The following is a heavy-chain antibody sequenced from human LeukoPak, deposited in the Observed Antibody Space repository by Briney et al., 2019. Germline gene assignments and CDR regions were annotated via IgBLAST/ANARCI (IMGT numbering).Heavy chain of an antibody. CDR2: IYSGGST. D-gene: IGHD2-8*01. Sequence: GGSLRLSCAASGFTVSSNYMSWVRQAPGKGLEWVSVIYSGGSTYYADSVKGRFTISRDNSKNTLYLQMNSLRAEDTAVYYCARAGGAPIGNGPYWGQGTLVTVSS. CDR3: ARAGGAPIGNGPY. CDR1: GFTVSSNY. V-gene: IGHV3-66*01. J-gene: IGHJ4*02.